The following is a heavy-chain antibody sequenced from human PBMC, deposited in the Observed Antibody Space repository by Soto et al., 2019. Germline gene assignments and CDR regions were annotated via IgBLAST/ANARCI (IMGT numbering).Heavy chain of an antibody. CDR2: ISYDSTKT. V-gene: IGHV3-30*03. CDR1: GFTFNSYG. D-gene: IGHD1-26*01. CDR3: ASTRCAWSDFHYYSLDV. Sequence: QVQLVESGGGVVQPGRSLRLSCAASGFTFNSYGMHWVRQGPGNGLEWVAFISYDSTKTYYADSVKGRFTISRDNSNSALYVQMNSLTGDDTAVYYCASTRCAWSDFHYYSLDVWGQGTTVTVSS. J-gene: IGHJ6*02.